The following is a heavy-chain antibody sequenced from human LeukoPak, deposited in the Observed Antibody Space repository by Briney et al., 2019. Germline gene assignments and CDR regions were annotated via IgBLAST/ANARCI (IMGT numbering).Heavy chain of an antibody. D-gene: IGHD1-1*01. Sequence: PGGSLRLSCAASGFSFSFYDMNWVRQAPGKELEWVAVIASSFGSSRVYRDSVKGRFTISRDNSKNTLYLQMNSLRAEDTAVYYCAKAPPYKKYFDYWGQGTLVTVSS. V-gene: IGHV3-30-3*01. CDR2: IASSFGSSR. CDR1: GFSFSFYD. J-gene: IGHJ4*02. CDR3: AKAPPYKKYFDY.